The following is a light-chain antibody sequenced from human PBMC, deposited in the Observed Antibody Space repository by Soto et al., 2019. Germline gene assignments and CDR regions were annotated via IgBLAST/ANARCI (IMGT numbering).Light chain of an antibody. Sequence: QSVLTQPPSASGTPGQRVTISCSGSSSNIGSNTVNWYQQLPGTAPKLLIYSNNQRPSGVPDRFSGSKSGTSASLAISGLQSEDEADYYCAAWDDSLNGFYVFGTGTKSPX. J-gene: IGLJ1*01. V-gene: IGLV1-44*01. CDR3: AAWDDSLNGFYV. CDR2: SNN. CDR1: SSNIGSNT.